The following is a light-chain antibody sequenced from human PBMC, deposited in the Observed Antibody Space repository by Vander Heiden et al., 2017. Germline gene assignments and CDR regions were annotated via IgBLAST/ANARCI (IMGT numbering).Light chain of an antibody. V-gene: IGLV2-11*01. J-gene: IGLJ1*01. CDR3: CSYAGSYTFAV. CDR2: DVS. CDR1: SSDVGGYNY. Sequence: QSALTQPPSVSGSPGQSVTIPCTGTSSDVGGYNYVSWYQQHPGKAPNLMIYDVSKRPSGVPDRFSGSKSGNTASLTISGLQAEDEADYYCCSYAGSYTFAVFGTGTKVTVL.